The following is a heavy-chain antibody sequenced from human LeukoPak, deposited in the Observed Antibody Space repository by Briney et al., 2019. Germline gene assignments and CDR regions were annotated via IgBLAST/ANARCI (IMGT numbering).Heavy chain of an antibody. CDR2: IYPGDSDT. Sequence: GESLQISCKGSGYAFKTYWIGWVRQLPGKGLEWMGTIYPGDSDTRYSPSFQGQVTISADKSISTAYLQWNSLKASDTAIYYCARRGDGFYWFDPWGQGTMVTVSS. CDR3: ARRGDGFYWFDP. J-gene: IGHJ5*02. V-gene: IGHV5-51*01. CDR1: GYAFKTYW. D-gene: IGHD3-3*01.